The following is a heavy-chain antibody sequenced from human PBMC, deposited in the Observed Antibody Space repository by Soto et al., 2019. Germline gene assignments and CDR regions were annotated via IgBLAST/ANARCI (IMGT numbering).Heavy chain of an antibody. V-gene: IGHV4-59*01. CDR3: ASADSRGSGTYSPFDAFDF. CDR1: GASISSYY. Sequence: SETLSLTCTVSGASISSYYWSWLRRPPGKGLEWIGYIFNTGSTTYNPSLKSRVTISVDSSKNQVSLRLTSVTAADTAVYYCASADSRGSGTYSPFDAFDFWGQGTMVTVSS. J-gene: IGHJ3*01. CDR2: IFNTGST. D-gene: IGHD3-10*01.